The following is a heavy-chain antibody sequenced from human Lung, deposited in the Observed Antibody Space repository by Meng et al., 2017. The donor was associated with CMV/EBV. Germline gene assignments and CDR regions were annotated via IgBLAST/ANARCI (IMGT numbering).Heavy chain of an antibody. Sequence: ASXXVSXKASGYTFSDYGIGWVRQAPGQGLEWMGWINSYSGHTNYAQKLQGRVTMTTDTSTSSAYMELRSLRSDDTAVYYCARVYCSGGSCYSPFDYLGQGXLVTVSS. CDR1: GYTFSDYG. D-gene: IGHD2-15*01. CDR3: ARVYCSGGSCYSPFDY. J-gene: IGHJ4*02. CDR2: INSYSGHT. V-gene: IGHV1-18*01.